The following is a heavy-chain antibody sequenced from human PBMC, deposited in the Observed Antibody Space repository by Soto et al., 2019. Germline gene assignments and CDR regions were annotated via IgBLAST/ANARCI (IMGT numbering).Heavy chain of an antibody. CDR1: GFTFSSNG. CDR3: ARDGHKSRLGDYYYYYYMDV. D-gene: IGHD1-26*01. J-gene: IGHJ6*03. Sequence: GGSLRLSCAASGFTFSSNGMHWVRQAPGKGLEWVAVIWYDGSNKYYADSVKGRFTISRDNSKNTLYLQMNSLRAEDTAVYYCARDGHKSRLGDYYYYYYMDVWGKGTTVTVS. CDR2: IWYDGSNK. V-gene: IGHV3-33*01.